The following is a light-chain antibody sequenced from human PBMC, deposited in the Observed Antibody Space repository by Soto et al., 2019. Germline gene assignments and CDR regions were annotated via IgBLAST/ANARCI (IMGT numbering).Light chain of an antibody. CDR1: GSDVGGYDY. V-gene: IGLV2-14*01. J-gene: IGLJ1*01. CDR2: EVT. CDR3: SSYTSSSSYV. Sequence: QSVLTQPASVSGSPGQSITISCTGAGSDVGGYDYVSWYQHHPGKAPKLLIYEVTSRPSGVSNRFSGSKSGNTASLTISGLQAEDEADYYCSSYTSSSSYVFGSGTKVTVL.